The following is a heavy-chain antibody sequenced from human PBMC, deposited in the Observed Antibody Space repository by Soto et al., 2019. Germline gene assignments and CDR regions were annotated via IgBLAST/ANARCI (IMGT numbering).Heavy chain of an antibody. V-gene: IGHV4-4*02. Sequence: PSETLSLTCAVSGGSVSSTNWWSWVRQSPGKGLEWIGDIYHIGSTNYNPSLRSRVTISVDKSNNQLSLALKYVTAADTAVYYCARSTIAPHLFMYPFDSWGQGTLVTVSS. CDR3: ARSTIAPHLFMYPFDS. CDR1: GGSVSSTNW. J-gene: IGHJ4*01. CDR2: IYHIGST. D-gene: IGHD6-6*01.